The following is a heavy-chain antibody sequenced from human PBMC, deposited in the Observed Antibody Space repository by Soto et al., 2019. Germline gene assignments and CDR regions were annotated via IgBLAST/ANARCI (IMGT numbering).Heavy chain of an antibody. CDR2: IYQSGST. J-gene: IGHJ4*02. D-gene: IGHD6-13*01. CDR1: GGAISSSKW. Sequence: QVQLQESGPGLVKPSGTLYLTCAVSGGAISSSKWWSWVRQPPGKGLEWIGDIYQSGSTNYNPSLVSLVRMSVDKSRNQFSLKLTSVSAADTAVYYCARASATIAAAAIFDYWGQGTLVTVSS. CDR3: ARASATIAAAAIFDY. V-gene: IGHV4-4*02.